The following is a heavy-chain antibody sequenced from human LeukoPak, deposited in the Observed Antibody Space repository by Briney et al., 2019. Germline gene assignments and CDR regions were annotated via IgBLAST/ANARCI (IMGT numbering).Heavy chain of an antibody. V-gene: IGHV1-69*05. CDR3: ARSCGGDCYSGAFDI. CDR2: IIPIFGTA. D-gene: IGHD2-21*02. CDR1: GGTFSSYA. J-gene: IGHJ3*02. Sequence: SVKVSCKASGGTFSSYAISWVRQAPGQGLEWMGGIIPIFGTANYAQKFQGRVTITTDESTSTAYMELSCLRSEDTAVYYCARSCGGDCYSGAFDIWGQGTMVTVSS.